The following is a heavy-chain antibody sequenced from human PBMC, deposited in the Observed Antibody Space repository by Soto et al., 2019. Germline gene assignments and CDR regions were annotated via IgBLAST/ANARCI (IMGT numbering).Heavy chain of an antibody. J-gene: IGHJ5*02. CDR2: IYPGDSDT. D-gene: IGHD6-19*01. CDR1: GYNFPTYW. CDR3: ARLHPRYCSATNCYARGLDP. Sequence: LGESLRISCQGSGYNFPTYWIAWVRPMPGKGLEWMGIIYPGDSDTRYSPSFQGHVTSSADKSVSTVYLQWNSLKATDTAMYYCARLHPRYCSATNCYARGLDPWGQGTLVTVSS. V-gene: IGHV5-51*01.